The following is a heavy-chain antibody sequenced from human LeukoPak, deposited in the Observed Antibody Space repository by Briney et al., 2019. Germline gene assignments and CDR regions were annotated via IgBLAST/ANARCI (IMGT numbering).Heavy chain of an antibody. CDR3: ARADSYCSGGSCYGVDY. D-gene: IGHD2-15*01. CDR2: ISSSSSYI. J-gene: IGHJ4*02. CDR1: GFTFSSYE. Sequence: PGGSLRLSCAASGFTFSSYEMNWVRQAPGKGLEWVSSISSSSSYIYYADSVKGRFTISRDNAKNSLYLQMNSLRAEDTAVYYCARADSYCSGGSCYGVDYWGQGTLVTVSS. V-gene: IGHV3-21*01.